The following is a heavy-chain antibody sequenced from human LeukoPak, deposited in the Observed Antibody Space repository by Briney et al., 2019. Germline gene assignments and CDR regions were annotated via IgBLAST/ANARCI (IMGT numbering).Heavy chain of an antibody. Sequence: GGSLRLPCAASGFTFSDYYMSWIRQAPGKGLEWVSYISSSGSTIYYADSVKGRFTISRDNAKNSLYLQMNSLGAEDTAVYYCAIPDPDEAVAGNFDYWGQGTLVTVSS. CDR2: ISSSGSTI. V-gene: IGHV3-11*01. J-gene: IGHJ4*02. CDR3: AIPDPDEAVAGNFDY. D-gene: IGHD6-19*01. CDR1: GFTFSDYY.